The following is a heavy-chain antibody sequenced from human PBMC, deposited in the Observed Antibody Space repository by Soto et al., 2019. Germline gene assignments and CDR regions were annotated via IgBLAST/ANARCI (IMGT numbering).Heavy chain of an antibody. CDR3: ARGIDCANGLCSSFDH. Sequence: GDSLKISCNGSGNRFSRHWIGLGRQMPGKGPEWMGMIYAGDSDTRYSPSFQGQVTISADKSISTAYLQWSGLKASDTAMYFCARGIDCANGLCSSFDHCGQGTLVTLPS. CDR1: GNRFSRHW. CDR2: IYAGDSDT. J-gene: IGHJ4*02. V-gene: IGHV5-51*01. D-gene: IGHD2-8*01.